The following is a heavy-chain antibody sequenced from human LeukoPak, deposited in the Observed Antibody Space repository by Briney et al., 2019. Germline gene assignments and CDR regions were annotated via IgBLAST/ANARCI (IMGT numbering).Heavy chain of an antibody. Sequence: PGGSLRVSCAASGFTFSSYWMSWVRQAPGKGLEWVALIWYDGSSKHYADSVRGRFTISRDNSKNTLYLQMNSLRAEDTAVYYCARDFELSHWGQGTLVTVSS. V-gene: IGHV3-33*08. CDR3: ARDFELSH. D-gene: IGHD3-16*02. J-gene: IGHJ4*02. CDR2: IWYDGSSK. CDR1: GFTFSSYW.